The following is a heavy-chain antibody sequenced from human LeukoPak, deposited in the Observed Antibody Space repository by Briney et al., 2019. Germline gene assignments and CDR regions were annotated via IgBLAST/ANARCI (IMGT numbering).Heavy chain of an antibody. CDR1: RGSFSGYY. CDR3: ARGISGLGY. Sequence: SETLSLTCAVYRGSFSGYYWSWIRQPPGKGLEWIGEINHSGSTNYNPSLKSRVTISVDTSKNQFSLKLSSVTAADTAVYYCARGISGLGYWGQGTLVTVSS. J-gene: IGHJ4*02. V-gene: IGHV4-34*01. D-gene: IGHD2-15*01. CDR2: INHSGST.